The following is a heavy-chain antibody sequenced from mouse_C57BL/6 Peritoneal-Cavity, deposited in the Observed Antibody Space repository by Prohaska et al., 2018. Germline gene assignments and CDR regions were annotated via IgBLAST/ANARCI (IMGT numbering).Heavy chain of an antibody. J-gene: IGHJ3*01. V-gene: IGHV1-74*01. CDR2: IHPYDSDT. CDR3: AIPTAQAAWFAY. CDR1: GYTFTSYW. D-gene: IGHD3-2*02. Sequence: QVQLQQPGAELVKPGASVKVSCKASGYTFTSYWMHWVKQRPGQGLEWIGRIHPYDSDTNYNQKFKGKATLTVDKSSSTAYMQLSSLTSEDSAVYYCAIPTAQAAWFAYWGQGTLVTVSA.